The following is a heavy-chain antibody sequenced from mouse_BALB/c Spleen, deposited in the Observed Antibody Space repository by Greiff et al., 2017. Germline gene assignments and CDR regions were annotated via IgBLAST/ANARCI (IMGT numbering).Heavy chain of an antibody. D-gene: IGHD3-2*01. CDR1: GYAFTNYL. V-gene: IGHV1-54*01. J-gene: IGHJ2*01. CDR2: INPGSGGT. Sequence: QVQLQQSGPELEKPGASVKVSCKASGYAFTNYLIEWVKQRPGQGLEWIGVINPGSGGTNYNEKFKGKATLTADKSSSTAYMQLSSLTSDDSAVYFCARSWRQLGLRPFDYWGQGTTLTVSS. CDR3: ARSWRQLGLRPFDY.